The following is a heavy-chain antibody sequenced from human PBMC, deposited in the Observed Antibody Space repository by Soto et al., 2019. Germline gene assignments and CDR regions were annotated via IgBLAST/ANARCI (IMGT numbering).Heavy chain of an antibody. D-gene: IGHD2-15*01. CDR1: GGSISSGGYY. CDR2: IYYSGST. J-gene: IGHJ4*02. V-gene: IGHV4-31*01. Sequence: QVQLQESGPGLVKPSQTLSLTCTVSGGSISSGGYYWSWIRQHPGKGLEWIGYIYYSGSTYYNPSLKSLVTIAVDTSKNQFSLKLSSVTAADTAVYYCARDYCSGGSCYPLDYWGQGTLVTVSS. CDR3: ARDYCSGGSCYPLDY.